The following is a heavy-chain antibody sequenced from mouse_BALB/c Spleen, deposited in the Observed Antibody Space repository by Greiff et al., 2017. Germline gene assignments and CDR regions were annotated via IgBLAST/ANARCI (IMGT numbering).Heavy chain of an antibody. V-gene: IGHV7-3*02. J-gene: IGHJ2*01. CDR1: GFTFTDYY. D-gene: IGHD1-2*01. CDR3: ARDNGYAYFDY. Sequence: EVKVVESGGGLVQPGGSLRLSCATSGFTFTDYYMSWVRQPPGKALEWLGFIRNKANGYTTEYSASVKGRFTISRDNSQSILYLQMNTLRAEDSATYYCARDNGYAYFDYWGQGTTLTVSS. CDR2: IRNKANGYTT.